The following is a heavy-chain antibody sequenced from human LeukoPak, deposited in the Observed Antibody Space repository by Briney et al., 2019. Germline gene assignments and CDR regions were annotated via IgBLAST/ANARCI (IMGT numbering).Heavy chain of an antibody. CDR2: ISHSGTT. D-gene: IGHD3-9*01. CDR3: ARATIVTAYRINWFDP. J-gene: IGHJ5*02. CDR1: GGSISSSNW. V-gene: IGHV4-4*02. Sequence: PSGTLSLTCAVSGGSISSSNWWSWVRQPPGKGLEWIGEISHSGTTYYNPSLRSRVTISINTSNNQFFLNLTSVTAADTAVYYCARATIVTAYRINWFDPWGPGSMVTVSS.